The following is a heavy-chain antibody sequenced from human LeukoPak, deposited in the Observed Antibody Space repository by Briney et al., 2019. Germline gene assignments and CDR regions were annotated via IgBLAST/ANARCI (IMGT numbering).Heavy chain of an antibody. Sequence: SETLSLTCTVSGGSISSFSWSWIRQPPGKGLEWSGYISYSGSTNYSPSLKSRVTISVDTSKNQFSLKLSSVTAADTAVYYCARLYDSTGYYYPYFDCWGQGTLVTVSS. D-gene: IGHD3-22*01. J-gene: IGHJ4*02. CDR1: GGSISSFS. CDR3: ARLYDSTGYYYPYFDC. V-gene: IGHV4-59*01. CDR2: ISYSGST.